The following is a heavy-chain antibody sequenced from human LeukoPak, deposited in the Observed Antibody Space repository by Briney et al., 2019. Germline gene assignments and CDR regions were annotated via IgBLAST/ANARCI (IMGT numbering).Heavy chain of an antibody. CDR2: INPSGGST. CDR3: ARDSGSPRPQYYYYYMDV. J-gene: IGHJ6*03. Sequence: GASVTVSCKASGYTFTSYYMHWVRLAPAPGLEWMGIINPSGGSTSYAQKFQGRVTMTRDTSTSTVYMELSSLRSEDTAVYYCARDSGSPRPQYYYYYMDVWGKGTTVTISS. D-gene: IGHD2-15*01. V-gene: IGHV1-46*01. CDR1: GYTFTSYY.